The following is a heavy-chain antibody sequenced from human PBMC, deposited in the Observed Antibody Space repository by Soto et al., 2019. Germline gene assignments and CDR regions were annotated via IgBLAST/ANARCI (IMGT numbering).Heavy chain of an antibody. V-gene: IGHV1-18*01. J-gene: IGHJ4*02. CDR3: ARGDGDTLDY. CDR1: GYTFTHYG. Sequence: QVQLVQSGAEVKKPGASVKVSCKASGYTFTHYGITWVRQAPGQGLEWTGWINAYVGETKSVQKYQGRITVTMDTSTNTAYLELRSLRSDDTAVYYCARGDGDTLDYWGLGTLVRVSA. CDR2: INAYVGET.